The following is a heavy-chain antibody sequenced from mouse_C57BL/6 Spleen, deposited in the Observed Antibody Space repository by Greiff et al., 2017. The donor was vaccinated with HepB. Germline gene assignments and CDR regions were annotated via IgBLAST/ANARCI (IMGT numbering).Heavy chain of an antibody. CDR2: ISSGGSYT. V-gene: IGHV5-6*01. D-gene: IGHD4-1*01. CDR3: ARHRDGTWFAY. Sequence: EVNVVESGGDLVKPGGSLKLSCAASGFTFSSYGMSWVRQTPDKRLEWVATISSGGSYTYYPDSVKGRFTISRDNAKNTLYLQMSSLKSEDTAMYYCARHRDGTWFAYWGQGTLVTVSA. CDR1: GFTFSSYG. J-gene: IGHJ3*01.